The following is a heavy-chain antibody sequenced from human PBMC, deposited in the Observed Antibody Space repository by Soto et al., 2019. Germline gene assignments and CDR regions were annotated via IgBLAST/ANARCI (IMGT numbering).Heavy chain of an antibody. Sequence: ASVKVSCKASGYTFTTYGFNWVRQAPGQGLEWMGWISPYNGDTNYAQNFQGRVTLTTDTSTSTAYMELRSLKSDDTAIYYCARTPRAQTIILEAANRFDYSGQGTLVTVSS. CDR3: ARTPRAQTIILEAANRFDY. CDR2: ISPYNGDT. D-gene: IGHD2-15*01. J-gene: IGHJ4*02. V-gene: IGHV1-18*04. CDR1: GYTFTTYG.